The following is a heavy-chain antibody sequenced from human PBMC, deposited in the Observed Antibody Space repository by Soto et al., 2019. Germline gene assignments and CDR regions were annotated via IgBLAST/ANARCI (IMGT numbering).Heavy chain of an antibody. CDR1: GFTFSSYG. Sequence: GGSLRLSCAASGFTFSSYGMHWVRQSPGKGLEWVAVISYDGSNKYYADSVKGRFTISRDNSKNTLYLQMNSLRAEDTAVYYCAKSQIVVVPAAAMDVWGQGTTVTVSS. V-gene: IGHV3-30*18. J-gene: IGHJ6*02. CDR3: AKSQIVVVPAAAMDV. CDR2: ISYDGSNK. D-gene: IGHD2-2*01.